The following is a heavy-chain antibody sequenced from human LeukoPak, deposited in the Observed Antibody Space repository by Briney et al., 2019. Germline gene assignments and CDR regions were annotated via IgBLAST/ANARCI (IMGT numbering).Heavy chain of an antibody. CDR3: ARDPSNTSGWYIYFDY. Sequence: ASVKVSCKTSGYDFRRYAISWVRPAPGQGLEWMGWISTYNGDTKYGQKFQGRVTMTTDTSTSTAYMELRSLRSDDTAVYYCARDPSNTSGWYIYFDYWGQGTLVTVSS. CDR2: ISTYNGDT. V-gene: IGHV1-18*01. J-gene: IGHJ4*02. D-gene: IGHD6-19*01. CDR1: GYDFRRYA.